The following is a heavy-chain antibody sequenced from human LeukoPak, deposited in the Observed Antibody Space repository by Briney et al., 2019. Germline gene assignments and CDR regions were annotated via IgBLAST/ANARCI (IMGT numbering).Heavy chain of an antibody. V-gene: IGHV3-7*01. Sequence: PGGSLRLSCAASGFPFTDYWMIWVRQAPGKRPEWVGNINQGGSKTSYVDSVKGRFSISRDNAKTSLYLEMNSLRAEDTAVYYCATDRKVGTWDPRFDYWGQGALVTVSS. CDR1: GFPFTDYW. J-gene: IGHJ4*02. D-gene: IGHD4-23*01. CDR2: INQGGSKT. CDR3: ATDRKVGTWDPRFDY.